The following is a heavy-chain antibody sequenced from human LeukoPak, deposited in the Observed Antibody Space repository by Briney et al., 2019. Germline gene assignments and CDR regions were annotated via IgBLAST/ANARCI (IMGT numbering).Heavy chain of an antibody. J-gene: IGHJ4*02. CDR1: GFTFSSHG. CDR2: IRYDGSNK. D-gene: IGHD2-2*01. V-gene: IGHV3-30*02. CDR3: ARAAGYCSSTSCYELAY. Sequence: GGSLRLSCAASGFTFSSHGLHWVRQAPGKGLEWVAFIRYDGSNKFYADSVKGRFTISRDNSKNTLFLQMNSLRAEDTAVYYCARAAGYCSSTSCYELAYWGQGTLVTVSS.